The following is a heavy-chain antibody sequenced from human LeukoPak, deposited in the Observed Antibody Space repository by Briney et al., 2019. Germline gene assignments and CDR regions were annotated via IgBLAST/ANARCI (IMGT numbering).Heavy chain of an antibody. V-gene: IGHV3-23*01. CDR2: ISGSGGST. CDR3: AKPTYDYAWGSYRGYFDY. CDR1: GFTFSSYA. Sequence: PGGSLRLSCAASGFTFSSYAMSWVRQAPGKGLEWVSAISGSGGSTYYADSVKGRFTISRDNSKNTLYLQMNSLRAEDTAVYYCAKPTYDYAWGSYRGYFDYWGQGTLVTVSS. D-gene: IGHD3-16*02. J-gene: IGHJ4*02.